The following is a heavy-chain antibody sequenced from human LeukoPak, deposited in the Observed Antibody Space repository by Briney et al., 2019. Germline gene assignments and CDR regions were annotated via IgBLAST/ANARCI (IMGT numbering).Heavy chain of an antibody. Sequence: PSETLSLTCTVSGGSISSSSYYWGWIRQPPGKGPEWIGSIYYSGSTYYNPSLKSRVTISVDTSKNQFSLKLSSVTAADTAVYYCAGTYSSSWYGGWFDPWGQGTLVTVSS. J-gene: IGHJ5*02. CDR1: GGSISSSSYY. CDR3: AGTYSSSWYGGWFDP. V-gene: IGHV4-39*01. D-gene: IGHD6-13*01. CDR2: IYYSGST.